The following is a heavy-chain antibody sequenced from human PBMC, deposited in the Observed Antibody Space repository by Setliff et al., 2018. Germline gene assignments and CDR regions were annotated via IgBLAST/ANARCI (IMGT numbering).Heavy chain of an antibody. CDR3: ARTSRGPREPIGWFDP. CDR2: IYHSGST. CDR1: GYSISSGYY. V-gene: IGHV4-38-2*01. J-gene: IGHJ5*02. Sequence: SETLSLTCAVSGYSISSGYYWGWIRQPPGKGLEWIGSIYHSGSTYYNPSLKSRVTISVDTSKNQFPLKLSSVTAADTAVYYCARTSRGPREPIGWFDPWGQGTLVTVSS. D-gene: IGHD1-26*01.